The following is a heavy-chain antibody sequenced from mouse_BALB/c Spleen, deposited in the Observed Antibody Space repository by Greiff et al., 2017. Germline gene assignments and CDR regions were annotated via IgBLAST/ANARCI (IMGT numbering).Heavy chain of an antibody. V-gene: IGHV14-3*02. CDR2: IDPANGNT. Sequence: VQLQQSGAELVKPGASVKLSCTASGFNIKDTYMHWVKQRPEQGLEWIGRIDPANGNTKYDPKFQGKATITADTSSNTAYLQLSSLTSEDTAVYYCARTTVDWYFDVWGAGTTVTVSS. CDR1: GFNIKDTY. D-gene: IGHD1-1*01. J-gene: IGHJ1*01. CDR3: ARTTVDWYFDV.